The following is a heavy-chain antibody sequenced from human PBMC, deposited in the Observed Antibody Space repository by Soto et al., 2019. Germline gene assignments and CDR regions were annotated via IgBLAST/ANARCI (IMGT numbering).Heavy chain of an antibody. D-gene: IGHD6-13*01. J-gene: IGHJ3*02. CDR1: GGTFRSYA. Sequence: QVQLVQSGAEVKKPGYSVKVSCKASGGTFRSYAISWVRQAPGQGLEGMGGIIHIFGTAHYAQKFQCRVTITADESTSTAYMELSSLRSEDTAVYYCARDQVHSISWYYAFDIWVQGTMVTVSS. CDR2: IIHIFGTA. CDR3: ARDQVHSISWYYAFDI. V-gene: IGHV1-69*01.